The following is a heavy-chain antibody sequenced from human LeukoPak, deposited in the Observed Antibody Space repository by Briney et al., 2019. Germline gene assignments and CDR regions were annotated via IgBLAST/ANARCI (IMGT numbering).Heavy chain of an antibody. J-gene: IGHJ4*02. D-gene: IGHD3-10*01. CDR1: GYTFTKYG. Sequence: GASVKVSCKASGYTFTKYGITWVRQAPGQGLEWMGWISTYNGNTNYAQKLQGRVTMTTDTSTSTAYMELRSLRSDDTAVYYCARGQDSLGVGTYYFDYWGQGTLVTVSS. V-gene: IGHV1-18*01. CDR3: ARGQDSLGVGTYYFDY. CDR2: ISTYNGNT.